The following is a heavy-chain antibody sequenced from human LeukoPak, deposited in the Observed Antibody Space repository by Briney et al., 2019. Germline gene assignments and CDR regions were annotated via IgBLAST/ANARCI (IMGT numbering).Heavy chain of an antibody. D-gene: IGHD6-6*01. J-gene: IGHJ5*02. CDR1: GYTFTSYG. CDR3: ARAPSIAARLNWFDP. V-gene: IGHV1-18*01. Sequence: GASVKVSCKASGYTFTSYGISWVRQAPGQGLEWMGWISAYNGNTNYAQKLQGRVTMTTDTSTSTAYMELSSLRSDDTAVYYCARAPSIAARLNWFDPWGQGTLVTVSS. CDR2: ISAYNGNT.